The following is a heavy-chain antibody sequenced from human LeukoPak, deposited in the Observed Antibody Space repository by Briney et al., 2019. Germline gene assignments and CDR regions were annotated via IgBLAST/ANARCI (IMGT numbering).Heavy chain of an antibody. CDR2: IYTSGRT. Sequence: SSETLSLTCTVSGVSISSYYWSWIRQPAGKGLEWIGRIYTSGRTNYNPSLKSRVTMSVDTSKKQFSLKLTSVTAADTAVYYCARDPQLGPFDYWGQGTLVTVSS. D-gene: IGHD6-6*01. J-gene: IGHJ4*02. CDR3: ARDPQLGPFDY. V-gene: IGHV4-4*07. CDR1: GVSISSYY.